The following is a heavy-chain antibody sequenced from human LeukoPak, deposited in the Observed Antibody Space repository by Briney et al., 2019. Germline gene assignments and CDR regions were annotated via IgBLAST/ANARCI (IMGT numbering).Heavy chain of an antibody. CDR3: ARDRWSGYYVFDY. J-gene: IGHJ4*01. CDR2: IIPIFGTA. CDR1: GGTFSSYA. D-gene: IGHD3-3*01. V-gene: IGHV1-69*13. Sequence: SVKVSCKASGGTFSSYAISWVRQAPRQGLEWMGGIIPIFGTANYAQKFQGRVTITADESTSTAYMELSSLRSEDTAVYYCARDRWSGYYVFDYWGQEPWSPSPQ.